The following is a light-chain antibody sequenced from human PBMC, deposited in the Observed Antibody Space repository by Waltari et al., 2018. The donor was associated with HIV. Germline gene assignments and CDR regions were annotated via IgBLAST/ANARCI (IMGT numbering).Light chain of an antibody. CDR1: QGISNS. CDR2: DAS. CDR3: QHYHSDPPT. V-gene: IGKV1-8*01. Sequence: IRMTPSPSSFSASIGDRVTITCRASQGISNSVAWYQQKPGAAPKLLIYDASVLQSGVPSRFSGGGSGSDFSLTISCLQSEDFATYYCQHYHSDPPTFGPGTRVEIK. J-gene: IGKJ1*01.